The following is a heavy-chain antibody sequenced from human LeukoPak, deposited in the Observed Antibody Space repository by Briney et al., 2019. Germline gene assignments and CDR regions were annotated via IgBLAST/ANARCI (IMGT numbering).Heavy chain of an antibody. J-gene: IGHJ3*02. Sequence: SETLSLTCTVSGGSISSSSYYWGWIRQPPGKGLEWIGSIYYSGSTYYNPSLKSRVTISVDTSKNQFSLKLSSVTAADTAVYYCARDRQVTTYRDDAFDIWGQGTMVTVSS. CDR2: IYYSGST. CDR3: ARDRQVTTYRDDAFDI. V-gene: IGHV4-39*02. CDR1: GGSISSSSYY. D-gene: IGHD4-17*01.